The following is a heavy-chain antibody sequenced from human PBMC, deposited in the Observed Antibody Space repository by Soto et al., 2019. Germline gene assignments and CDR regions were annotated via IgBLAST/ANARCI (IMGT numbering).Heavy chain of an antibody. V-gene: IGHV4-34*01. D-gene: IGHD3-22*01. J-gene: IGHJ5*02. CDR3: ARHGWYYDRGDWFDP. CDR2: INHSGST. Sequence: PSETLSLTCAVYGGSFSGYYWSWIRQPPGKGLEWIGEINHSGSTNYNPSLKSRVTISVDTSKNQFSLKLSSVTAADTAVYYCARHGWYYDRGDWFDPWGQGTLVTVSS. CDR1: GGSFSGYY.